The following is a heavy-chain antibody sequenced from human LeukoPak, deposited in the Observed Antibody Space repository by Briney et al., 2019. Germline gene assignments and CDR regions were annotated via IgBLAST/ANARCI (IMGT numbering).Heavy chain of an antibody. V-gene: IGHV4-34*01. CDR1: GGSFSGYY. Sequence: SETLSLTCAVYGGSFSGYYWSWIRQPPGKGLEWIGEINQSGSTNYNPSLKSRVTISVDTSKNQFSLKLSSVTAADTAVYYCARGELVIVPAVNYYYYYMDIWGKGTTVTVSS. J-gene: IGHJ6*03. CDR3: ARGELVIVPAVNYYYYYMDI. D-gene: IGHD2-2*01. CDR2: INQSGST.